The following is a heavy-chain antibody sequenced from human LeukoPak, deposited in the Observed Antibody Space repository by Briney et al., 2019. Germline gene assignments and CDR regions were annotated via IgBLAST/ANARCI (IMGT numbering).Heavy chain of an antibody. CDR3: ARGRGASYASGSSGTKSYYYMDV. V-gene: IGHV7-4-1*02. Sequence: ASVKVSCKASGYTLTSCALNWVRQAPGQGLEWMGWINTNAGNPTYAQGFTGRFVFSLDTSVSTAYLQISSLKAEDTAVYFCARGRGASYASGSSGTKSYYYMDVWGKGTTVTVSS. CDR1: GYTLTSCA. CDR2: INTNAGNP. J-gene: IGHJ6*03. D-gene: IGHD3-10*01.